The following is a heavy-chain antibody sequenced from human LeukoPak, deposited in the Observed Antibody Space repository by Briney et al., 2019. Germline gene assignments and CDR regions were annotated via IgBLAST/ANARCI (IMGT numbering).Heavy chain of an antibody. J-gene: IGHJ4*02. V-gene: IGHV4-38-2*02. Sequence: PSETLSLTCTVSGYSITSGYYWGWIRQPPGNGLEWIGTIYYSGRTYYNPSLKSRVTISVDTSKNQFSLKLKSVAAADTAVYYCARILYSNNIDYWGQGTLVTVSS. CDR2: IYYSGRT. CDR1: GYSITSGYY. CDR3: ARILYSNNIDY. D-gene: IGHD2/OR15-2a*01.